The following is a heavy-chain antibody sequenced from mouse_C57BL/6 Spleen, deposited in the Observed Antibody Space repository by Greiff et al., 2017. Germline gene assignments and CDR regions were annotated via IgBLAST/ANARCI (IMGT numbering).Heavy chain of an antibody. Sequence: QVQLKQPGAELVKPGASVKMSCKASGYTFTSYWITWVKQRPGQGLEWIGDIYPGSGSTNYNEKFKSKATLTVDTSSSTAYMQLSSLTSEDSAVYYCARGITTYAMDYWGQGTSVTVSS. CDR1: GYTFTSYW. CDR2: IYPGSGST. V-gene: IGHV1-55*01. J-gene: IGHJ4*01. CDR3: ARGITTYAMDY. D-gene: IGHD1-1*01.